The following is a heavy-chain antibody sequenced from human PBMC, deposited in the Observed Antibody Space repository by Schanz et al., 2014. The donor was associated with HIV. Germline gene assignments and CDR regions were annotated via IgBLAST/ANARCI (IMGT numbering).Heavy chain of an antibody. CDR2: IWYDGSNK. CDR3: ARGLPRFAVTTLDS. J-gene: IGHJ4*02. V-gene: IGHV3-33*08. CDR1: GFTFSTCG. D-gene: IGHD4-17*01. Sequence: QVQLVESGGGVVQPGRSLRLSCAASGFTFSTCGMHWVRQAPGKGLECVAFIWYDGSNKNYADSVKGRFTISRDNSKDTLYLQMNSLRAEDTAVYYCARGLPRFAVTTLDSWGQGTLVTVSS.